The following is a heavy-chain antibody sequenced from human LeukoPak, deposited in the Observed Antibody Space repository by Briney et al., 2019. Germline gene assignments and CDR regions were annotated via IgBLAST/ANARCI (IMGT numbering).Heavy chain of an antibody. CDR3: ARDSQGSRTYSVDY. Sequence: PGGSLRLSCAASGSTFSNYWMSWVRQAPGKGLEWVANINRDGSLTYYVDSVKGRFTISRDNAKNSLYLQVNSLRAEDSALYYCARDSQGSRTYSVDYWGQGTLVTVSS. CDR2: INRDGSLT. D-gene: IGHD3-10*01. CDR1: GSTFSNYW. V-gene: IGHV3-7*05. J-gene: IGHJ4*02.